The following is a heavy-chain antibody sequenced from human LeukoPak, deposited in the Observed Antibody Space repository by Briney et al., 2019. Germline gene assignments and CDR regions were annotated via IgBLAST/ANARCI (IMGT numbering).Heavy chain of an antibody. V-gene: IGHV1-69*13. CDR1: GGTFSSYA. Sequence: SVQVSCQASGGTFSSYAISWVRQAPGQRLEWMGGIIPIFGTANYAQKFQGRVTITADESTSTAYMELSSLRSEDTAVYYCARVVGATPPYYFDYWGQGTLVIVSS. CDR2: IIPIFGTA. J-gene: IGHJ4*02. D-gene: IGHD1-26*01. CDR3: ARVVGATPPYYFDY.